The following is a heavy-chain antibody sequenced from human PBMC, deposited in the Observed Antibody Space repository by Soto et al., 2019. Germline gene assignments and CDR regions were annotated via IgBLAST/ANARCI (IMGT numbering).Heavy chain of an antibody. CDR2: IYHSGST. Sequence: QLQLQESGSGLVKPSQTLSLTCAVYGGSISSGGYSWSWIRQPPGKGLEWIGYIYHSGSTYYNPSLKSRVTISVDRSKNQFSLKLSSVTAADTAVYYCATAGGLGAVAADYWGQRTLVTVSS. J-gene: IGHJ4*02. V-gene: IGHV4-30-2*01. CDR1: GGSISSGGYS. CDR3: ATAGGLGAVAADY. D-gene: IGHD6-19*01.